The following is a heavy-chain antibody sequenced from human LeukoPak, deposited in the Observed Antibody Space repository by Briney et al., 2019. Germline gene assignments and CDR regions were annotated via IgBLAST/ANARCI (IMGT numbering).Heavy chain of an antibody. CDR2: FYVGGVT. V-gene: IGHV3-53*01. Sequence: PGGSLRLSFAVSGFSVTNNYMSWVRQAPGKGLEWVSVFYVGGVTYYADSVTGRFTISRDNSENTLYLQMKSMRAEDTAVYYCARGDGYNFFDYWGQGTLVTVSS. CDR3: ARGDGYNFFDY. CDR1: GFSVTNNY. J-gene: IGHJ4*02. D-gene: IGHD5-24*01.